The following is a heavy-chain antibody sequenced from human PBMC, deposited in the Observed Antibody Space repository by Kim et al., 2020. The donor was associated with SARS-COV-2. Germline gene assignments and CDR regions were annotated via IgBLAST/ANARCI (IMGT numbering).Heavy chain of an antibody. Sequence: SETMSLTCAVSGGSISSGGYSWSWIRQPPGKGLEWIGYIYYSGSTYSNPSLKSRVTISVDRSKNQFSLKLSSVAAADTAVYYCAGQTGGSGSYYKEYYYGMDVWGQGTTVTVSS. J-gene: IGHJ6*02. CDR3: AGQTGGSGSYYKEYYYGMDV. CDR2: IYYSGST. CDR1: GGSISSGGYS. V-gene: IGHV4-30-2*01. D-gene: IGHD3-10*01.